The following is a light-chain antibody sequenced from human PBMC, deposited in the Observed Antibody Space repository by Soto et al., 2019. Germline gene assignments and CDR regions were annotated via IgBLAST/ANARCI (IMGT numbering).Light chain of an antibody. Sequence: GDRVTITCRASLPISNYLAWYQQKPGKIPNLLIYAASSRATGIPDRFSGSGSGTDFTLTINSLRPEDFATYYCQQANSFPITFGQGTRLEIK. J-gene: IGKJ5*01. CDR3: QQANSFPIT. CDR2: AAS. CDR1: LPISNY. V-gene: IGKV1-12*01.